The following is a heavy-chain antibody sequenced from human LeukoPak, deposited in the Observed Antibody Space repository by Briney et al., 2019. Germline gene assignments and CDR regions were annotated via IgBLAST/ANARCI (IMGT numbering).Heavy chain of an antibody. Sequence: SETLSLTCTVSGYSISSGYYWGWIRQPPGKGLDWVGSFYHSGHTYYNPSLKSRVTISVDTSKNQFSLRLNSVTAADAAVYYCARGPGTSPVDYWGQGTLVTVSS. J-gene: IGHJ4*02. CDR2: FYHSGHT. D-gene: IGHD2-2*01. CDR1: GYSISSGYY. V-gene: IGHV4-38-2*02. CDR3: ARGPGTSPVDY.